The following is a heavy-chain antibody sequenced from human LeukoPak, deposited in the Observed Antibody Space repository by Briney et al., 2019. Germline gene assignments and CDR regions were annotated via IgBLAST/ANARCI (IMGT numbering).Heavy chain of an antibody. Sequence: GGSLRLSCAASGFTFSSYAMHWVRQAPGKGLEWVAVISGSGGSTYYADSVKGRFTISRDNSKNTLYLQMNSLRAEDTAVYYCAKDERLYDYWGQGTLVTVSS. CDR1: GFTFSSYA. J-gene: IGHJ4*02. V-gene: IGHV3-23*01. D-gene: IGHD1-1*01. CDR3: AKDERLYDY. CDR2: ISGSGGST.